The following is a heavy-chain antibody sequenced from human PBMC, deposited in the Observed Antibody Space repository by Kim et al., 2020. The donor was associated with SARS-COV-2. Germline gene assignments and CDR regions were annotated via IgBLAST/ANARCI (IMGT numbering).Heavy chain of an antibody. CDR1: GITFGSYG. V-gene: IGHV3-23*01. J-gene: IGHJ4*01. Sequence: GGSLRLSCAASGITFGSYGMSWVRQAPGKGLEWVSAISSSGSYTYYAYSVKGRFVISRDSSKNTLYLQMTSLRAEDTAAYYCAKVHSYYGPEFGITDDY. CDR2: ISSSGSYT. D-gene: IGHD3-3*01. CDR3: AKVHSYYGPEFGITDDY.